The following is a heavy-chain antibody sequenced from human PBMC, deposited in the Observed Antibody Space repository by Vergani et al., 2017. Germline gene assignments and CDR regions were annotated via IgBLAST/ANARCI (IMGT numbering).Heavy chain of an antibody. CDR3: ARSRRYFDWLHLSYYYGMDV. CDR1: GFTSSDYY. D-gene: IGHD3-9*01. J-gene: IGHJ6*02. CDR2: IISSGSTI. Sequence: QVQLVESGGGLVKPGGSLRPSCAASGFTSSDYYMSWIRQAPGKGLAWVSYIISSGSTIYYADSVKGRFTISRDNAKNSLYLQMNSLRAEDTAVYYCARSRRYFDWLHLSYYYGMDVWGQGTTVTVSS. V-gene: IGHV3-11*04.